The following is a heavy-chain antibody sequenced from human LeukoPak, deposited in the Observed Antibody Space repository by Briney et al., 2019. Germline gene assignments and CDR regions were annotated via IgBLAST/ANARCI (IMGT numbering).Heavy chain of an antibody. CDR1: GGSFSGYY. CDR2: INHSGST. J-gene: IGHJ4*02. D-gene: IGHD4-11*01. CDR3: AAYDYSNSYYFDY. Sequence: PSETLSLTCAVYGGSFSGYYWSWIRQPPGKGLEWIGEINHSGSTNYNPSLKSRVTISVDTSKNQFSLKLSSVTAADTAVYYCAAYDYSNSYYFDYWGQGTLVTVSS. V-gene: IGHV4-34*01.